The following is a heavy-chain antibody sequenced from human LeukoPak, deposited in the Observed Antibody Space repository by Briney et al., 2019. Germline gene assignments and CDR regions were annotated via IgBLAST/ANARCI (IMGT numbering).Heavy chain of an antibody. CDR2: INPSGGST. D-gene: IGHD1-26*01. CDR3: ARAKRELLPDFDY. J-gene: IGHJ4*02. CDR1: GYTFTSYY. Sequence: ASVKVPCKASGYTFTSYYMHWVRQAPGQGLERMGIINPSGGSTNYAQKFQGRVTMTRDTSTSTVYMELSSLRSEDTAVYYCARAKRELLPDFDYWGQGTLVTVSS. V-gene: IGHV1-46*01.